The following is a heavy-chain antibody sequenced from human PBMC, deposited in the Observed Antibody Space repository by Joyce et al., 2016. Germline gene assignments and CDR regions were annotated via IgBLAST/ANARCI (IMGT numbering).Heavy chain of an antibody. CDR2: VKGGGGFT. CDR3: AKDAQSAPYYFDS. J-gene: IGHJ4*02. CDR1: GFTFNEFS. V-gene: IGHV3-23*01. D-gene: IGHD4-11*01. Sequence: EVQLLESGGGLVQPGGSLRLSCAASGFTFNEFSMTWVRQAPGRGLEWVSSVKGGGGFTYYADSLKGRFTIFTDNSKNTLYLEMSSLSADDTAVYYCAKDAQSAPYYFDSWGRGTLVAVSS.